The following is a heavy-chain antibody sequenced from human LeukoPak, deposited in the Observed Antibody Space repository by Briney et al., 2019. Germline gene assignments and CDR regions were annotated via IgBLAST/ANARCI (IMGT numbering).Heavy chain of an antibody. V-gene: IGHV4-59*01. D-gene: IGHD2-2*01. CDR2: IYYSGGT. CDR3: ARVRVPDYFDY. CDR1: GGSISSYY. J-gene: IGHJ4*02. Sequence: NPSETLSLTCTVSGGSISSYYWSWIRQPPGKGLEWIGYIYYSGGTNYNPSLKGRVTISVDTSKNQFSLKLSSVTAADTAVYYCARVRVPDYFDYWGQGTLVTVSS.